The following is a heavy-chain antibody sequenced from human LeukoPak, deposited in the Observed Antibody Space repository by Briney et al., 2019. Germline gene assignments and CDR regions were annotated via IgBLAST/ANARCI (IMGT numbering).Heavy chain of an antibody. J-gene: IGHJ4*02. Sequence: GASVKLSCEASGYTFTGYYMHWVRQAPGQGLEWMGWINPNSGSTNYAQKFQGRVTMTRDTSISTAYMEPSRLRTDDTAVYYCARDKVARYWGQGTLVTVSS. CDR2: INPNSGST. CDR1: GYTFTGYY. V-gene: IGHV1-2*02. CDR3: ARDKVARY.